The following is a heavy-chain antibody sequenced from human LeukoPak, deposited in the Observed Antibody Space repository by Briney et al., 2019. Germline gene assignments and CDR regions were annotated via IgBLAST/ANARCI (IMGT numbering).Heavy chain of an antibody. J-gene: IGHJ4*02. V-gene: IGHV4-34*01. Sequence: PSETLSLTCAVYGGSFSGYYWSWIRQPPGKGLEWIGEINHSGSTNYNPSLKSRVTISVDTSKNQFSLKLSPVTAADTAVYYCARRRSSSWYGDRYFDYWGQGTLVTVSS. CDR2: INHSGST. D-gene: IGHD6-13*01. CDR3: ARRRSSSWYGDRYFDY. CDR1: GGSFSGYY.